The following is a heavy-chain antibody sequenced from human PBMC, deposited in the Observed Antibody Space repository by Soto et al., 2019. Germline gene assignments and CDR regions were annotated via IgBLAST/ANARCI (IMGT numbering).Heavy chain of an antibody. CDR2: ISAYNGNT. CDR1: GYTFTSYG. J-gene: IGHJ4*02. D-gene: IGHD5-18*01. Sequence: ASVKVSGKASGYTFTSYGISWVRQAPGQGLEWMGWISAYNGNTNYAQKLQGRVTMTTGTSTSTAYMELRSLRSDDTAVYYCARDSLTVQLWLYWGQGTLVTVSS. CDR3: ARDSLTVQLWLY. V-gene: IGHV1-18*01.